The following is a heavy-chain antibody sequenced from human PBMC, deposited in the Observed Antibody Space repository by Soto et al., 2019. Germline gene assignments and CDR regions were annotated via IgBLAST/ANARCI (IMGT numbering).Heavy chain of an antibody. D-gene: IGHD4-4*01. CDR3: ARHDYSNEHWFDT. J-gene: IGHJ5*02. Sequence: GGSLRLSCAASGFTFSSYAMSWIRQAPGKGLEWISYISSASDYSTYADSVKGRFTISRDNAKNSLYLQLNNVRPDDTALYFCARHDYSNEHWFDTWGLGTAVTVSS. CDR2: ISSASDYS. CDR1: GFTFSSYA. V-gene: IGHV3-11*06.